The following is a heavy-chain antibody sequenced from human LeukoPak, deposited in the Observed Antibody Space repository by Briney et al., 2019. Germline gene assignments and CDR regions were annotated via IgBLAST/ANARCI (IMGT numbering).Heavy chain of an antibody. Sequence: ASVKVSCKASGYTFTSYGISWVRQAPGQGLEWMGWISAYNGNTNYAQKLQGRVTMTTDTSTSTAYMELRSLRSDDTAVYYCARDLGYCSGGSCYWASPNWGQGTLVTVSS. D-gene: IGHD2-15*01. V-gene: IGHV1-18*01. CDR1: GYTFTSYG. J-gene: IGHJ4*02. CDR2: ISAYNGNT. CDR3: ARDLGYCSGGSCYWASPN.